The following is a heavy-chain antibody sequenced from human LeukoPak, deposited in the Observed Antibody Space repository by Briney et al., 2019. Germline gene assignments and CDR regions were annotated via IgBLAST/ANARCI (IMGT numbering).Heavy chain of an antibody. J-gene: IGHJ4*02. CDR2: IYSGGST. CDR3: ARGGRDGYNYFDY. CDR1: GFTVSANY. V-gene: IGHV3-53*01. Sequence: GGSLRLSCATSGFTVSANYMTWVRQVPGKGPEWVSLIYSGGSTSYADSVKGRFTISRDNSKNILYLQMNSLRAEDTAVYYCARGGRDGYNYFDYWGQGTLVTVSS. D-gene: IGHD5-24*01.